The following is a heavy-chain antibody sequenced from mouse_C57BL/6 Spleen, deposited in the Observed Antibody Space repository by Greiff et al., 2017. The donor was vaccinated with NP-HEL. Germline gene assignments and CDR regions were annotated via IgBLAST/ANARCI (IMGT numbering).Heavy chain of an antibody. V-gene: IGHV1-76*01. Sequence: QVQLQQSGAELVRPGASVKLSCKASGYTFTDYYINWVKQRPGQGLEWIARIYPGSGNTYYNEKFKGKATLTADKSSSTAYMELRSLTSEDSAVYFCARKGHDYPYAMDYWGQGTSVTVSS. J-gene: IGHJ4*01. CDR2: IYPGSGNT. CDR3: ARKGHDYPYAMDY. D-gene: IGHD2-4*01. CDR1: GYTFTDYY.